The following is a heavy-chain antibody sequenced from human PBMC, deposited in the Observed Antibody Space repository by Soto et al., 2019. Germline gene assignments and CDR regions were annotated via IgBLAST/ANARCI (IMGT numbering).Heavy chain of an antibody. J-gene: IGHJ5*02. CDR2: ISWDGGST. D-gene: IGHD6-13*01. Sequence: GSLRLSCAASGFTFDDYTMHWVRQAPGKGLEWVSLISWDGGSTYYADSVKGRFTISRDNSKNSLYLQMNSLRTEDTALYYCAKNHGLPGDSSSWYWFDPWGQGTLVTVSS. V-gene: IGHV3-43*01. CDR3: AKNHGLPGDSSSWYWFDP. CDR1: GFTFDDYT.